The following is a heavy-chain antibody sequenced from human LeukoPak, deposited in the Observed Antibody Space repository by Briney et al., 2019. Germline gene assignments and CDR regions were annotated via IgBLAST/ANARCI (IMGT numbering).Heavy chain of an antibody. D-gene: IGHD6-19*01. CDR1: GFTFDDYA. CDR3: AKDIGAGYSSGWAFDY. V-gene: IGHV3-9*01. J-gene: IGHJ4*02. CDR2: ISWNSGSI. Sequence: PGGSLRLSCAASGFTFDDYAMHWVRQAPGKGLEWVSGISWNSGSIGCADSVKGRFTISRDNAKNSLYLQMNSLRAEDTALYYCAKDIGAGYSSGWAFDYWGQGTLVTVSS.